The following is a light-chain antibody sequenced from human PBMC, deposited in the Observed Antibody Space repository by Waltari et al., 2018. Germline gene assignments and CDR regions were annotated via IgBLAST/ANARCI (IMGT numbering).Light chain of an antibody. V-gene: IGLV3-10*01. CDR1: ALPNKY. J-gene: IGLJ2*01. CDR2: EDS. CDR3: YSTDSSGNHRRV. Sequence: SYELTQPPSVSVSPGQTARITCSGDALPNKYAYCYQQKSGQAPVLVIYEDSKRPSGIPERFSGSSSGTMATLTISGAQVEDEADYYCYSTDSSGNHRRVFGGGTKLTVL.